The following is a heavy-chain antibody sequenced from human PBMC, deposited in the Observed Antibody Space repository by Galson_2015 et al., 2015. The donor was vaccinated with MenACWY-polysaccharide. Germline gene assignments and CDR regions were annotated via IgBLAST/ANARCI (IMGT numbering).Heavy chain of an antibody. CDR1: GFTFSNFW. J-gene: IGHJ4*02. CDR3: ARERWVRGVSVDQ. Sequence: SLRLSCAASGFTFSNFWMSWVRQAPGKELEWVASIKQDGSEKYLVDSVKGRFTISRDNAENSLFLQMNSLRAEDTAVYYCARERWVRGVSVDQWGQGTLVTVSS. D-gene: IGHD3-10*01. V-gene: IGHV3-7*01. CDR2: IKQDGSEK.